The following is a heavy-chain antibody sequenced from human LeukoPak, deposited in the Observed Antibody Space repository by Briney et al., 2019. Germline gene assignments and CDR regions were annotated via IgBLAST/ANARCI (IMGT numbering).Heavy chain of an antibody. D-gene: IGHD3-22*01. J-gene: IGHJ4*02. CDR2: IYYSGST. CDR1: GGSISSSSYY. V-gene: IGHV4-39*07. Sequence: ASETLSLTCTVSGGSISSSSYYWGWIRQPPGKELEWIGSIYYSGSTYYNPSLKSRVTISVDTSKNQFSLKLSSVTAADTAVYYCARGRWTYYYDSSGRPYDYWGQGTLVTVSS. CDR3: ARGRWTYYYDSSGRPYDY.